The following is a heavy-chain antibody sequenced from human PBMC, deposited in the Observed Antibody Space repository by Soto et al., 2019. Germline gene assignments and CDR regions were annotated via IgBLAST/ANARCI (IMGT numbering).Heavy chain of an antibody. CDR3: ARVLEGDYSSGWYRPGYYYYYGMDV. CDR1: GFTFSSYS. J-gene: IGHJ6*02. V-gene: IGHV3-21*01. Sequence: EVQLVESGGGLVKPGGSLRLSCAASGFTFSSYSMNWVRQAPGKGLEWVSSISSSSSYIYYADSVKGRFTISRDNAKNSLYLQMNSLRAEDTAVYYCARVLEGDYSSGWYRPGYYYYYGMDVWGQGTTVTVSS. D-gene: IGHD6-19*01. CDR2: ISSSSSYI.